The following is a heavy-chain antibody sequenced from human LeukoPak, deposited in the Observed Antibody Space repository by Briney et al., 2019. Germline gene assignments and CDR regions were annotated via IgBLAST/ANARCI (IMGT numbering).Heavy chain of an antibody. D-gene: IGHD1-26*01. CDR2: IYYSGST. CDR3: ARVYTSWELSAPFVDY. J-gene: IGHJ4*02. V-gene: IGHV4-30-4*08. CDR1: GGSISSGDYY. Sequence: PSQTLSLTCTVSGGSISSGDYYWSWIRQPPGKGLEWIGYIYYSGSTYYNPSLKSRVTISVDTSKNQFSLKLSSVTAADTAVYYCARVYTSWELSAPFVDYWGQGTLVTVSS.